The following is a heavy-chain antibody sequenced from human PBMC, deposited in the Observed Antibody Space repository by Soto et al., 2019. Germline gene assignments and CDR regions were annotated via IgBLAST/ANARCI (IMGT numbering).Heavy chain of an antibody. CDR1: GYTCTIYG. V-gene: IGHV1-18*01. D-gene: IGHD2-21*02. CDR3: ARDNVAYCGGDCYSGDY. J-gene: IGHJ4*02. Sequence: ASVKGSCKASGYTCTIYGISWVRQAPGQWLEWMGWISAYNGNTNYAQKLKGRVTMTTDTSTSTAYMELRSLRSDDTAVYYCARDNVAYCGGDCYSGDYWGQGTLVPVSS. CDR2: ISAYNGNT.